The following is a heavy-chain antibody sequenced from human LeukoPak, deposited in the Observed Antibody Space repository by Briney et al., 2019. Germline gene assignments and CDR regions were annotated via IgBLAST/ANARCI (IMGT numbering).Heavy chain of an antibody. D-gene: IGHD2-15*01. CDR1: GFTVSSNY. CDR3: ARGPGWNYFDY. Sequence: PGGSLRLSCAASGFTVSSNYMSWVRQAPGKGLEWVSVFYAGGSTYYADSVKGRFTISRDNAKNTLYLQMNSLRAEDTAVYYCARGPGWNYFDYWGRGTLVTVSS. CDR2: FYAGGST. V-gene: IGHV3-66*01. J-gene: IGHJ4*02.